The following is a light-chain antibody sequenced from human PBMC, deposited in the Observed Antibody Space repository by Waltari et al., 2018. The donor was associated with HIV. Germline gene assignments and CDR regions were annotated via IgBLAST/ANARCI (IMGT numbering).Light chain of an antibody. CDR3: GSWDNSLSTGV. CDR2: ENN. J-gene: IGLJ3*02. V-gene: IGLV1-51*02. Sequence: QSVLTQPPSVSAAPGQKVTISCSGSSSNIGNNHASWYQQLPGRAPKLLIFENNKRPSGIPDRFSGSKSGTSAALGITGLQTGDEADYYCGSWDNSLSTGVFGGGTKVTVL. CDR1: SSNIGNNH.